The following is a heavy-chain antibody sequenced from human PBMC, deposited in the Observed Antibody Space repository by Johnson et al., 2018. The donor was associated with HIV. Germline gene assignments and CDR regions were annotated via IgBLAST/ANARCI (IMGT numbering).Heavy chain of an antibody. CDR3: AKYYDILTGRNTLRDAFDI. CDR1: GFTFSSYG. D-gene: IGHD3-9*01. J-gene: IGHJ3*02. Sequence: QVQLVESGGGVVQPGGSLRLSCAASGFTFSSYGMHWVRQAPGKGLEWVAFIRYDGSNTYDADSVRGRFTISRDNSKNTLYLQMNSLRAEDTAVYYCAKYYDILTGRNTLRDAFDIWGQGTMVTVSS. V-gene: IGHV3-30*02. CDR2: IRYDGSNT.